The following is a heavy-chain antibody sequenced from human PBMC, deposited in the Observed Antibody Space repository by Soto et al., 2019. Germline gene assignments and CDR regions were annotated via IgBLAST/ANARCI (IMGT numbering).Heavy chain of an antibody. CDR1: GFTFSSYA. CDR3: AKSASAGQEYQLLEYYFDY. V-gene: IGHV3-23*01. CDR2: ISGSGGST. Sequence: GGSLRLSCAASGFTFSSYAMSWVRQAPGKGLEWVSAISGSGGSTYYADSVKGRFTISRDNSKNTLYLQMNSLRAEDTAVYYCAKSASAGQEYQLLEYYFDYWGQGTLVTVSS. D-gene: IGHD2-2*01. J-gene: IGHJ4*02.